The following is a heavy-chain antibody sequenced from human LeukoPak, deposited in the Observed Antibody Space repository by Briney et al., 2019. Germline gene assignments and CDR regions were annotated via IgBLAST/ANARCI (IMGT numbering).Heavy chain of an antibody. V-gene: IGHV4-61*08. CDR1: GGSISGDYY. CDR3: ARDLSLSLVRGIIISGLDP. Sequence: SETLSLTCTVSGGSISGDYYWTWFRQPPGKGLEWIGFIHYGGSTNYNPSLKSRLPISVDTSKNQFSLKLPSLTAADTAVYYCARDLSLSLVRGIIISGLDPWGQGTLVTVSS. CDR2: IHYGGST. D-gene: IGHD3-10*01. J-gene: IGHJ5*02.